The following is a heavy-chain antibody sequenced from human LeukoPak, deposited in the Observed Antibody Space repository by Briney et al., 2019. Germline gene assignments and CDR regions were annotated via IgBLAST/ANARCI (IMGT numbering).Heavy chain of an antibody. J-gene: IGHJ5*02. V-gene: IGHV4-61*01. CDR2: SYYNGNV. Sequence: SQTLSLTCTVSGGSISSGSSYWSWIRQPPGKGLEWIGYSYYNGNVNYNPSLNSRVTISVDTSKNQVSLKLTSVTAADTAVYYCARLGGPWFGEIFRNWFDPWGQGTLVTVSS. CDR1: GGSISSGSSY. CDR3: ARLGGPWFGEIFRNWFDP. D-gene: IGHD3-10*01.